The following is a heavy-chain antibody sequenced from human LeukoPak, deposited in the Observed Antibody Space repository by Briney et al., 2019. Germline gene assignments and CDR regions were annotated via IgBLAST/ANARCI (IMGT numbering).Heavy chain of an antibody. Sequence: SETLSLTCTVSGGPIRSYYWSWIPQPPGKGLEGIGYIYYSGSTNYNHSLKSGVTISVDTSKNQFSLKLSYVTAADTAVYYRARVYGDYVYYNYYYMDVWGKGTTVTVSS. CDR2: IYYSGST. J-gene: IGHJ6*03. V-gene: IGHV4-59*01. D-gene: IGHD4-17*01. CDR3: ARVYGDYVYYNYYYMDV. CDR1: GGPIRSYY.